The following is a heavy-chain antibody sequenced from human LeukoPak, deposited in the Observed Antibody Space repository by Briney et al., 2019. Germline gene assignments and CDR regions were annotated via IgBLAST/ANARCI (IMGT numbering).Heavy chain of an antibody. J-gene: IGHJ4*02. CDR1: GGSISSYY. CDR2: INHSGST. CDR3: ARLPMVRGVIITRDY. Sequence: SETLSLTCTVSGGSISSYYWSWIRQPPGKGLEWIGEINHSGSTNYNPSLKSRVTISVDTSKNQFSLKLSSVTAADTAVYYCARLPMVRGVIITRDYWGQGTLVTVSS. D-gene: IGHD3-10*01. V-gene: IGHV4-34*01.